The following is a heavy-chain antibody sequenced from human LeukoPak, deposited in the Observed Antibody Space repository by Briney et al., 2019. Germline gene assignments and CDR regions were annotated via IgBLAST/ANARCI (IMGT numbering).Heavy chain of an antibody. CDR2: MNPHSGNT. Sequence: ASVKVSCKASGYAFTSYEINWVRQATGQGLEWMGWMNPHSGNTGYAQKFRGRLTMTRDTSISTAYMELSSLTSEDTAVYYCARGTNGMGVWGQGTTVTVSS. CDR1: GYAFTSYE. CDR3: ARGTNGMGV. J-gene: IGHJ6*02. D-gene: IGHD2-8*01. V-gene: IGHV1-8*01.